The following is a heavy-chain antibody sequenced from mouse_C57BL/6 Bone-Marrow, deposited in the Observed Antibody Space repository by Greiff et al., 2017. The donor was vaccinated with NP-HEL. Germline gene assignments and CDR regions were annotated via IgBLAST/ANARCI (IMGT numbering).Heavy chain of an antibody. CDR3: AREGGLRRRTYAMDY. CDR1: GFTFSDYY. J-gene: IGHJ4*01. CDR2: INYDGSST. D-gene: IGHD2-4*01. V-gene: IGHV5-16*01. Sequence: DVKLVESEGGLVQPGSSMKLSCTTSGFTFSDYYMAWVRQVPEKGLDWVANINYDGSSTYYLDSLMSRFIISRDNAKNILYLQMSSLKSEDTATYYCAREGGLRRRTYAMDYWGQGTSVTVSS.